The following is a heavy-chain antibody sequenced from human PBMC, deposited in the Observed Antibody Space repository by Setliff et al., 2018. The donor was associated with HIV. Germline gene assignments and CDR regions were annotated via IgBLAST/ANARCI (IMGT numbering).Heavy chain of an antibody. CDR3: VGSKWLDP. CDR2: IYYSGST. V-gene: IGHV4-61*10. Sequence: KTSETLSLTCTVSGGSISSGNYYWSWIRQPAGKGLEWIGYIYYSGSTFYNPSLKSRVTMSVDTSKNQFSLKLSSVTALDTAVYYCVGSKWLDPWGQGTLVTVSS. CDR1: GGSISSGNYY. D-gene: IGHD3-10*01. J-gene: IGHJ5*02.